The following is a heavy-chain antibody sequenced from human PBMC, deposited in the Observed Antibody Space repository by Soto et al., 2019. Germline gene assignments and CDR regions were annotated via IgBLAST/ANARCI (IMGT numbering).Heavy chain of an antibody. J-gene: IGHJ6*02. CDR3: ARVPRGVDYGMDD. Sequence: QVQLVQSGAEVKKPGASVKVSCKASGYTFTDYYMHWVRQAPGQRLEGMGWSNPNSGTTNYAQKFQGWVTMTRDTSITTVYMEVSRLRSDDTAVYYCARVPRGVDYGMDDWGQGTTVTVSS. CDR2: SNPNSGTT. V-gene: IGHV1-2*04. D-gene: IGHD3-10*01. CDR1: GYTFTDYY.